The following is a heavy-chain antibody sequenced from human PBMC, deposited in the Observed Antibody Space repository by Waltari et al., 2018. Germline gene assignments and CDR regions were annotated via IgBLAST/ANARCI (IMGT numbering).Heavy chain of an antibody. Sequence: QLQLQETGPGLVKPSWTLSLICAVSGYSMSTSDSWSWVRQPPGKGLEWIGQVRGDGKTNYNPSFASRVTMSRDTSTYHFALKLTSATAADTALYYCARDRGRGLYLDTWGQGTLVTVSP. CDR3: ARDRGRGLYLDT. CDR1: GYSMSTSDS. V-gene: IGHV4-4*02. CDR2: VRGDGKT. J-gene: IGHJ4*02. D-gene: IGHD1-1*01.